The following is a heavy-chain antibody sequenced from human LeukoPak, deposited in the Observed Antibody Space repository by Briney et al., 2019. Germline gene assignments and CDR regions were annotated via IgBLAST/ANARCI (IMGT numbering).Heavy chain of an antibody. V-gene: IGHV4-39*07. CDR3: ARNASSGFFGD. CDR2: ISYRGST. D-gene: IGHD6-25*01. J-gene: IGHJ1*01. Sequence: PSETLSLTCSVSGGSISSSGYSWGWIRQPPGKGLEWIGIISYRGSTYYNPSLKSRVTISEDTSKNQFSLKLSSVTAADTAVYFCARNASSGFFGDWGRGTLVTVSS. CDR1: GGSISSSGYS.